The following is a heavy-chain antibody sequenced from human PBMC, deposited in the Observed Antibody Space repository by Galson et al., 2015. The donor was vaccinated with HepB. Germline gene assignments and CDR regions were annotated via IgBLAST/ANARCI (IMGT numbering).Heavy chain of an antibody. CDR2: ISGSGGST. Sequence: SLRLSCAASGFTFSSYAMRWVRQAQGKGLEWVSAISGSGGSTYYAESVKGRFTISRDNSKNTLYLQMNSLRAEDTAVFYCAKTMNYYDSSGYYYYFDYWGQGTLVTVSS. V-gene: IGHV3-23*01. CDR1: GFTFSSYA. CDR3: AKTMNYYDSSGYYYYFDY. D-gene: IGHD3-22*01. J-gene: IGHJ4*02.